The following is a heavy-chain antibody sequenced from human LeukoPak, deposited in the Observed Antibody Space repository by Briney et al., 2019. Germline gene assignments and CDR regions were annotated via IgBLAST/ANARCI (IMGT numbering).Heavy chain of an antibody. CDR2: IYTSGST. J-gene: IGHJ4*01. CDR3: SRRGGFYGSGSLKYFDL. D-gene: IGHD3-10*01. V-gene: IGHV4-4*07. CDR1: GGSISSYY. Sequence: PSETLSLTCTVSGGSISSYYWSWIRQPAGKGLEWIGRIYTSGSTNYNPSLKSRVTISVDTSKNQFSLKLSSVTAADTAMYFCSRRGGFYGSGSLKYFDLWGQGILVSVSS.